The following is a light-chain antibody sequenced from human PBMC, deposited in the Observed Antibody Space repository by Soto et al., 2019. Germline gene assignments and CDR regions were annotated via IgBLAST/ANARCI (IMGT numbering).Light chain of an antibody. J-gene: IGLJ1*01. CDR1: SSDVGGYNY. V-gene: IGLV2-14*01. Sequence: QSALTQPASVSGSPGQSITISCTGTSSDVGGYNYVSWYQQHPGKVSKLMIYDVSNRPSGVSNRFSGSKSGNTASLTISGLQAEDEADYYCSSYTSSSTLYVFGTGTKLTAL. CDR2: DVS. CDR3: SSYTSSSTLYV.